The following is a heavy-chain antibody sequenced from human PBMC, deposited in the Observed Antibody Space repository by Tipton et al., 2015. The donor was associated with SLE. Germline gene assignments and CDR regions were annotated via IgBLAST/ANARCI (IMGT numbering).Heavy chain of an antibody. V-gene: IGHV3-30*02. CDR2: IRADGSNK. J-gene: IGHJ4*02. CDR3: AGGTGAYFDH. Sequence: GSLRLSCAASGFTYSVYAMHWVRQAPGKGLEWVAFIRADGSNKDYADSVKGRFTISRDNSKNTLYLQMNRLRVEDTAVYYCAGGTGAYFDHWGQGTLVTVSS. CDR1: GFTYSVYA. D-gene: IGHD3-16*01.